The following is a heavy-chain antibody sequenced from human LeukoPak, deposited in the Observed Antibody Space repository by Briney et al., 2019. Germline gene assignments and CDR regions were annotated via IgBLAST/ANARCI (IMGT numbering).Heavy chain of an antibody. Sequence: GGSLTLSCEASGFTLSNYSMTWVRQAPGKGLEWVANIKQDSSAKYYVDSVKGRFTISSDNTKNSLFLQMNSLRAEDTAVYYCARDDYVLGSYSYGMNVWRQGTTVTVSS. CDR3: ARDDYVLGSYSYGMNV. CDR2: IKQDSSAK. D-gene: IGHD4-17*01. V-gene: IGHV3-7*01. CDR1: GFTLSNYS. J-gene: IGHJ6*02.